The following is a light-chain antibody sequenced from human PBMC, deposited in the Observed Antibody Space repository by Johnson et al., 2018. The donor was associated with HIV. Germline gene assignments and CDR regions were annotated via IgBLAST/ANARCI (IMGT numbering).Light chain of an antibody. CDR3: GTWDSSLSSYV. J-gene: IGLJ1*01. Sequence: QSVLTQSPSVSAAPGQKVTISCSGSSSNLGNNYVSWYQQLPGTAPKLLIYDNNKRPSGIPDRFSGSKSGTSATLGITGLQTGDEADYYCGTWDSSLSSYVFGTGTKVTVL. CDR2: DNN. CDR1: SSNLGNNY. V-gene: IGLV1-51*01.